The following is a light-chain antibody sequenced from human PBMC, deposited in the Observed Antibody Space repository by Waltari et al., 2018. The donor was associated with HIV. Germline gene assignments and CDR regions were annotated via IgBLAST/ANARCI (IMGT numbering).Light chain of an antibody. CDR1: NNNVGFQG. J-gene: IGLJ3*02. CDR2: RGN. Sequence: QAGLTQPPSVSKALGQTATLSCTGDNNNVGFQGAAWLKHHQGHPPKLLSYRGNNRPSGVPDRVSASTSGKTASLNITGLQADDEADYYCSSWDTRLNGWVFGGGTHLTVL. CDR3: SSWDTRLNGWV. V-gene: IGLV10-54*01.